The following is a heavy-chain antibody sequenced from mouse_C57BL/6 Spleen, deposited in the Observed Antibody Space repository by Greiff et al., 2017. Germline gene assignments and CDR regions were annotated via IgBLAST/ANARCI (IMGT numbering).Heavy chain of an antibody. CDR2: IHPNSGST. CDR1: GYTFTSYW. J-gene: IGHJ2*01. V-gene: IGHV1-64*01. CDR3: AIGKPYSYGSSYVRFDY. D-gene: IGHD1-1*01. Sequence: QVQLQQPGAELVKPGASVKLSCKASGYTFTSYWMHWVKQRPGQGLEWIGMIHPNSGSTNYNEKFKSKATLTVDKSSSTAYMQLSSLTSEDSVIYYCAIGKPYSYGSSYVRFDYWGQGTTLTVSS.